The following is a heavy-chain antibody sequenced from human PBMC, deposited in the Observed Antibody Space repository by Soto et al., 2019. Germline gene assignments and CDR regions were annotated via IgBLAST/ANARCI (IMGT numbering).Heavy chain of an antibody. CDR1: GYTFTSYG. D-gene: IGHD6-19*01. Sequence: QVQLVQSGAEVKKPGASVKVSCKASGYTFTSYGISWVRQAPGQGLEWMGWISAYNGNTNYAQQLQGRVPMTTDTSTSTAYMELRSLRSDDTAVYYCASKVLAVAGQKGGWFDPWGQGTLVTVSS. CDR2: ISAYNGNT. V-gene: IGHV1-18*04. CDR3: ASKVLAVAGQKGGWFDP. J-gene: IGHJ5*02.